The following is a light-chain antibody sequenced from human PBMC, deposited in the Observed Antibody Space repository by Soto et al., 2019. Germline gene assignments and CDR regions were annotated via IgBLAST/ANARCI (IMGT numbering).Light chain of an antibody. V-gene: IGKV3-20*01. J-gene: IGKJ4*01. CDR3: QQFSRYPLT. Sequence: ESISTQSPGTLSLSLGESATLASRASQTVRNNYLAWYQQKPGQAPRLLIYDASSRATGIPDRFSGGGSGTDFTLTISRLEPEDFAVYYCQQFSRYPLTVGGGTKVDIK. CDR2: DAS. CDR1: QTVRNNY.